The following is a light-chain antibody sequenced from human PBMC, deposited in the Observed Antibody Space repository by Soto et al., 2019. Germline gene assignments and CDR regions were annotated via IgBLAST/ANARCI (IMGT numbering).Light chain of an antibody. J-gene: IGLJ1*01. V-gene: IGLV2-14*03. Sequence: QSVLTQPASVSGSPGQSITISCAGTSSDVGAYNYVSWYQHHPGKAPKLMIYDVNNRPSGDSNRFSGSKSGNTASLTISGRQAEDVRDDYCSSGIRGATYVFGSGPKVTGL. CDR3: SSGIRGATYV. CDR2: DVN. CDR1: SSDVGAYNY.